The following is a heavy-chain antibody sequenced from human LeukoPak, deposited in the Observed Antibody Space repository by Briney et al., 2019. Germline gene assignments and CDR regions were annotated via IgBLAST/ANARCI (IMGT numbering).Heavy chain of an antibody. V-gene: IGHV3-48*04. CDR2: ISSSGSTI. D-gene: IGHD5/OR15-5a*01. CDR3: ARGISTLDY. CDR1: GFTFSSYS. Sequence: SGGSLRLSCAASGFTFSSYSMNWVRQAPGKGLEWVSYISSSGSTIYYADSVKGRFTISRDNAKDSLYLQMNSLRAEDTAVYYCARGISTLDYWGQGTLVTVSS. J-gene: IGHJ4*02.